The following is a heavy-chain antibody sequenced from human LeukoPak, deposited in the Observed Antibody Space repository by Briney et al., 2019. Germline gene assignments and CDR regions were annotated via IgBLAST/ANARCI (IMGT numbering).Heavy chain of an antibody. CDR1: GFTFGDYV. J-gene: IGHJ4*02. CDR3: TTLIVVVPAAIDY. Sequence: GGSLRLSCTASGFTFGDYVMSWVRQAPGKGLEWVGFIRSKAYGGTTEYAASVKGRFTISRDDSKSIAYLQMNSLKTEDTAVYYCTTLIVVVPAAIDYWGQGTLVTVSS. D-gene: IGHD2-2*01. V-gene: IGHV3-49*04. CDR2: IRSKAYGGTT.